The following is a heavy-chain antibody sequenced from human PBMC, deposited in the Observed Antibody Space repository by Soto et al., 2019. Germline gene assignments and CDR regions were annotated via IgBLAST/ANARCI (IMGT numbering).Heavy chain of an antibody. CDR3: AAGWWGPAAIGGFDY. J-gene: IGHJ4*02. D-gene: IGHD2-2*01. CDR1: GVTFSSYG. V-gene: IGHV3-33*01. Sequence: PGGSLRLSCAASGVTFSSYGMHWVRQAXGKGLEWVAVIWYDGSNKYYADSVKGRFTISRDNSKNTLYLQMNSLRAEDTAVYYCAAGWWGPAAIGGFDYWGQGTLVTVSS. CDR2: IWYDGSNK.